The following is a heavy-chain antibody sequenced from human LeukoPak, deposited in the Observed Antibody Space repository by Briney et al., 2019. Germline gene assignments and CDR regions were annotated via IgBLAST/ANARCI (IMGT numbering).Heavy chain of an antibody. CDR3: ARDRVRREYSDSSGYRPDAFDI. J-gene: IGHJ3*02. CDR2: IKEDGSAE. CDR1: GFTFTNYW. D-gene: IGHD3-22*01. V-gene: IGHV3-7*01. Sequence: GGSLRLSCAAAGFTFTNYWMIWVRQAPGKGLEWVANIKEDGSAEFYVDSVKGRFTLSRDDAKNSVYLQMNSLRAEDTAVYYCARDRVRREYSDSSGYRPDAFDIWGQGTMVTVSS.